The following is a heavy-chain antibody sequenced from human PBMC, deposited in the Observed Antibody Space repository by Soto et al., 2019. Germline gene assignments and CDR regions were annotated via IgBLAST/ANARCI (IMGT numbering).Heavy chain of an antibody. CDR2: IYDSVNT. J-gene: IGHJ4*02. D-gene: IGHD3-9*01. CDR1: GDSLSSGGHY. CDR3: ARVDHRGYFAILTDY. Sequence: PSETLSLTCTVSGDSLSSGGHYWSWIRQHPGKGLEWIGHIYDSVNTYYSPSLRSRVTISADMSKNQFSLNPRSVTAADTAVYYCARVDHRGYFAILTDYSGQGTLVTVYS. V-gene: IGHV4-31*03.